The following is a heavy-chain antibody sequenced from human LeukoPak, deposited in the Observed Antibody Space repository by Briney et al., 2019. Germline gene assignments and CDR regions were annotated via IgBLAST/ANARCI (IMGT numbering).Heavy chain of an antibody. CDR3: ARVTGDWNYGWSDWFDP. CDR1: GFTFSSYW. V-gene: IGHV3-74*01. Sequence: GGSLRLSCAASGFTFSSYWMHWVRHAPGKGLVWVSRINSDGSSTSYADSVKGRFTISRDNAKNTLHLQMNSLRAEDTAVYYCARVTGDWNYGWSDWFDPWGQGTLVTVSS. CDR2: INSDGSST. J-gene: IGHJ5*02. D-gene: IGHD1-7*01.